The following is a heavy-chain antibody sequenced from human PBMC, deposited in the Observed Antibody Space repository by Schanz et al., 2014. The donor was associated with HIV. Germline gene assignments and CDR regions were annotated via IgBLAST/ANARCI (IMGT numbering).Heavy chain of an antibody. J-gene: IGHJ6*02. CDR1: GFSFNNYG. Sequence: QVQLVESGGGVVQPRRSLRLSCAASGFSFNNYGMHWVRQATGKGLEWVSGIGTAGDTYYADSVRGRFTISRDNSKNTLYLQMKNLRTEDTAVYYCAKDRNYYDSKYRGKGNYYYYYGMDVWGQGTTVTVSS. CDR2: IGTAGDT. CDR3: AKDRNYYDSKYRGKGNYYYYYGMDV. V-gene: IGHV3-NL1*01. D-gene: IGHD3-22*01.